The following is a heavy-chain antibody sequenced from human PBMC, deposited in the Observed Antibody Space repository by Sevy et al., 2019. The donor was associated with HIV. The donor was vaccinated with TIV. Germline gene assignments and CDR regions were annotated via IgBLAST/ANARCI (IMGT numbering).Heavy chain of an antibody. CDR1: GGSFSGYS. J-gene: IGHJ2*01. D-gene: IGHD3-3*01. V-gene: IGHV4-34*01. Sequence: SETLSLTCAVSGGSFSGYSWDWIRQPPGKVLEWIGEVNHSGSTNYNPSLKSRVTISVDTSKNQFSLKLNFVTAADTAVYYCARGGDGVVPSPIIGLGPWTKYWYFDLWGRGTLVTVSS. CDR3: ARGGDGVVPSPIIGLGPWTKYWYFDL. CDR2: VNHSGST.